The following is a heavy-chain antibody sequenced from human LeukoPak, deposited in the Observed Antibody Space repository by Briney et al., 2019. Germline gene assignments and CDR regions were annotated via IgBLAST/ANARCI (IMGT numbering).Heavy chain of an antibody. CDR1: GYTFTSYG. CDR2: ISAYNGNT. D-gene: IGHD3-10*01. V-gene: IGHV1-18*01. J-gene: IGHJ5*02. CDR3: ARVKPGYYYGPGSYYRGWFDP. Sequence: ASVKVSCKASGYTFTSYGISWVRQAPGQGLEWMGWISAYNGNTNYAQKLQGRVTMTTDTSTSTAYMELRSLRSDDTAVYYCARVKPGYYYGPGSYYRGWFDPWGQGTLVTVSS.